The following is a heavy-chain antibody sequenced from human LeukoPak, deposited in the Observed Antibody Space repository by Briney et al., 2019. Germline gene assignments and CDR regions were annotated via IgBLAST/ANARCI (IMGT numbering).Heavy chain of an antibody. CDR1: GYTFTSYG. Sequence: ASVKVSCKASGYTFTSYGISWVRQAPGQGLEWMGWISAYNGNTNYAQKLQGRVTMTTDTSTSTAYMELRSLRSDDTAVYYCARVRYRLAETYIDYWGQGTLVTVSS. D-gene: IGHD3-16*01. CDR2: ISAYNGNT. J-gene: IGHJ4*02. V-gene: IGHV1-18*01. CDR3: ARVRYRLAETYIDY.